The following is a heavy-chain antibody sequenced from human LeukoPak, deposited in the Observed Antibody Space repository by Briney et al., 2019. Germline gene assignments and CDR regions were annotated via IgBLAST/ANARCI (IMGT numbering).Heavy chain of an antibody. J-gene: IGHJ3*02. CDR1: GGSISSHY. CDR3: ARDVSGSYGAFDI. D-gene: IGHD1-26*01. V-gene: IGHV4-4*07. CDR2: MYVSGTIYSAGST. Sequence: SETLSLTCSVSGGSISSHYWTWMRQSTGKGLEWIGRMYVSGTIYSAGSTNYNPSFKSRVSMSEDMSKNQVSLTLRSVTAADTAVYYCARDVSGSYGAFDIWGQGTMVTVSS.